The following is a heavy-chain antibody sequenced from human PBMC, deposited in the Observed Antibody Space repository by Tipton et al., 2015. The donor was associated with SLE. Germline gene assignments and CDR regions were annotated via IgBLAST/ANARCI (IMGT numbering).Heavy chain of an antibody. V-gene: IGHV3-13*04. CDR3: ARDQSSSWFWGRFSV. CDR1: GFTFSSYD. CDR2: IGTAGDT. Sequence: SLRLSCAASGFTFSSYDMHWVRQATGKGLEWVSAIGTAGDTYYPGSVKGRFTISRENAKNSLYLQMNSLRAGDTAVYYCARDQSSSWFWGRFSVWGQGTTVTVSS. J-gene: IGHJ6*02. D-gene: IGHD6-13*01.